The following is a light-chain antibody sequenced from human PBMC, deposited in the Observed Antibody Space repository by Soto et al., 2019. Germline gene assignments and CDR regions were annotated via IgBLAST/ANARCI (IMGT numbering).Light chain of an antibody. CDR1: QSINTW. V-gene: IGKV1-5*03. CDR2: KAS. Sequence: DIQMTQSPSTLSASVGDRVTITCRASQSINTWLAGYQQKPGKAPKLLIYKASILESGVPSRFSGSGSGTEFTRTISSLQPDDFAIYYCQQYNSHSSYTFGQGTKLEIK. J-gene: IGKJ2*01. CDR3: QQYNSHSSYT.